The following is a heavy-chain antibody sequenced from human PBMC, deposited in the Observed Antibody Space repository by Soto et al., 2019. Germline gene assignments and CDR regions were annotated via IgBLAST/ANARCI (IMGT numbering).Heavy chain of an antibody. D-gene: IGHD1-26*01. CDR2: LSAYNGNT. V-gene: IGHV1-18*01. J-gene: IGHJ4*02. Sequence: QVQLVQSGAEVKKPGASVKVSCKASGYTFTSYGISWVRQAPGQGVEWVGWLSAYNGNTNYAQKLQGRVTMTTGTSTSTADMELRSRRSDDTAVYYWARTRSVEIAEYWGEGTLVTVAS. CDR1: GYTFTSYG. CDR3: ARTRSVEIAEY.